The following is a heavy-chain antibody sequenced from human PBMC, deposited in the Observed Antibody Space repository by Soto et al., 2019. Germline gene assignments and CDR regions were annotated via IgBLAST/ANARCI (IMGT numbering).Heavy chain of an antibody. CDR1: GGTFSTYA. V-gene: IGHV1-69*06. CDR2: IIPLFGAV. J-gene: IGHJ6*02. Sequence: QVQLVQSGAEVKKAGSSVKVSCKASGGTFSTYAISWLRQAPGQGLEWMGGIIPLFGAVHYAQKFQGRVTITVDKSTSTAYVELSSLRSEDTAVYYCATTSSPSIAVAGSGYFYGMDVWGQGTTVTVSS. CDR3: ATTSSPSIAVAGSGYFYGMDV. D-gene: IGHD6-19*01.